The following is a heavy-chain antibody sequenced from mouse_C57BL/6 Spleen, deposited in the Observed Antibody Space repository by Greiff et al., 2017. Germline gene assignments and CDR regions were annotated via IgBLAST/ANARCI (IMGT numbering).Heavy chain of an antibody. D-gene: IGHD2-4*01. J-gene: IGHJ2*01. Sequence: QVQLQQPGAELVRPGSSVKLSCKASGYTFTSYWMHWVKQRPIQGLEWIGNIDPSDSETHYNQKFKDKATLTVDKSSSTAYMQLSSLTSEDSAVXYCARSGYDYGGDYFDYWGQGTTLKVSS. V-gene: IGHV1-52*01. CDR3: ARSGYDYGGDYFDY. CDR1: GYTFTSYW. CDR2: IDPSDSET.